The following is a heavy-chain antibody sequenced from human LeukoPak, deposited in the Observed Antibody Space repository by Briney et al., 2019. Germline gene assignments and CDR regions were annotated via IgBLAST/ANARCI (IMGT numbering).Heavy chain of an antibody. CDR1: GGSISSSSYY. Sequence: SETLSLTCTVSGGSISSSSYYWGWIRQPPGKGLEWIGSIYYSGSTYYNPSLKSRVTISVDTSKNQFSLKLSSVTAADTAVYYCARLSTTVPYYGMDVWGQGTTVTVSS. J-gene: IGHJ6*02. D-gene: IGHD4-17*01. V-gene: IGHV4-39*01. CDR3: ARLSTTVPYYGMDV. CDR2: IYYSGST.